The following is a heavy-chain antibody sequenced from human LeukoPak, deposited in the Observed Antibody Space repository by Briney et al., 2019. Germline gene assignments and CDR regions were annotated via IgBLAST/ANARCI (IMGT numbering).Heavy chain of an antibody. CDR1: GGTFSSYA. CDR3: ARGRGRKYYGSGSYFN. V-gene: IGHV1-69*13. CDR2: IIPIFGTA. J-gene: IGHJ4*02. D-gene: IGHD3-10*01. Sequence: SAKVSCKASGGTFSSYAISWVRQAPGQGLEWMGGIIPIFGTANYAQKFQGRVTITADESTSTAYMEPSSLRSEDTAVYYCARGRGRKYYGSGSYFNWGQGTLVTVSS.